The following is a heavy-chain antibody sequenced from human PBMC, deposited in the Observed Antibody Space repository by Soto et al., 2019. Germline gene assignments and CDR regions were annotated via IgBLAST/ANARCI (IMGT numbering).Heavy chain of an antibody. D-gene: IGHD6-13*01. J-gene: IGHJ4*02. CDR1: GFTVSTNY. CDR3: AKCMGSSWIGVIDN. V-gene: IGHV3-53*01. Sequence: GGSLRLSCAASGFTVSTNYMSWVRQSPGKGLEWVSVIYTGGSTYYADPVKGRFAISRDNSKNRLFLQMNSLRAEDTAIYYCAKCMGSSWIGVIDNWGQGTLVTVSS. CDR2: IYTGGST.